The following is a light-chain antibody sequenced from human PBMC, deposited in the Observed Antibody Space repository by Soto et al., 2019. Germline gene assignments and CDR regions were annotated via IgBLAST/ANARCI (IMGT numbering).Light chain of an antibody. V-gene: IGKV1-9*01. CDR1: QGSSSY. J-gene: IGKJ1*01. CDR3: LQYSSHSWT. CDR2: DAS. Sequence: DIQITQSPSFLSASVGDRVTITCRASQGSSSYLAWYQQKPGKAPELLIFDASNLKSGVSSRFSGSGSGTEFTLTISRLQPDDVATYYCLQYSSHSWTFGKGTKVDIK.